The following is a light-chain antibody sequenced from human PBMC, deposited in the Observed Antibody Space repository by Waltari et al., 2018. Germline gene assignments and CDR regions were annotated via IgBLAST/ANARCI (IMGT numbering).Light chain of an antibody. J-gene: IGLJ3*02. CDR1: TREVGNYDV. V-gene: IGLV2-23*01. CDR2: EDT. Sequence: QFVRTQPAPGPRSPGLARIPPGPGNTREVGNYDVVSWYQQHPGKALKLIIYEDTKRPAGVSNRFSGSKSGNTASLTISGRQAEDEAEYYCCAYARSSAWVFGGGTELTVL. CDR3: CAYARSSAWV.